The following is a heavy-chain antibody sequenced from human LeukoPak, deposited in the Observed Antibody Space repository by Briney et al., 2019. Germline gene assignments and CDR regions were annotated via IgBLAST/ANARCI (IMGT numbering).Heavy chain of an antibody. J-gene: IGHJ4*02. V-gene: IGHV3-23*01. CDR1: GFTFSSYA. Sequence: GGSLRPSCAASGFTFSSYAMSWVRQAPGKGLEWVSAISGSGGSTYYADSVRGRFTISRDNSKNTLYLQMNSLRAEDTAVYYCAKAQYSGYDLFDYWGQGTLVTVSS. CDR2: ISGSGGST. CDR3: AKAQYSGYDLFDY. D-gene: IGHD5-12*01.